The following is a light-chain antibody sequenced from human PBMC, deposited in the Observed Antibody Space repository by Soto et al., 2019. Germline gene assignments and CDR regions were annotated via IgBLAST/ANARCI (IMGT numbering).Light chain of an antibody. V-gene: IGKV1-27*01. Sequence: DIQMTQSPSSLSASVGDRVTITCRASQGISNYLAWYQQIPGKVPKLLISAASTLQSGVPSRFSGSGSGTDFRLNISRLQPEAVATYYCQKYTNVPTFGGGTKVEIK. J-gene: IGKJ4*01. CDR1: QGISNY. CDR2: AAS. CDR3: QKYTNVPT.